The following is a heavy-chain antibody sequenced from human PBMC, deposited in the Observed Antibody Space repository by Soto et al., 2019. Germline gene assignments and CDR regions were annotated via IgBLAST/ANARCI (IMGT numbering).Heavy chain of an antibody. Sequence: QVQLVESGGGLVKPGGSLRLSCAASGFTFSDYYMSWIRQAPGQGLEWVSYISSSGSTIYDADSVKGRFTISRDTADNSLYLQMNRLRAEDTAVYYCASFGSWYALFLWGQGTMVTVSS. J-gene: IGHJ4*02. V-gene: IGHV3-11*01. CDR2: ISSSGSTI. CDR3: ASFGSWYALFL. D-gene: IGHD6-13*01. CDR1: GFTFSDYY.